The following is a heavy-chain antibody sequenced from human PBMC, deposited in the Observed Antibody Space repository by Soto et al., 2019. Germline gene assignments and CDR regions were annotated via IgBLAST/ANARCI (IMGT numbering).Heavy chain of an antibody. CDR3: ARLGFNYDFLSGYYNVHHYYGIEV. CDR1: GYSFTSYW. Sequence: PGESLKISCEGSGYSFTSYWIGWVRQMPGKGLEWMGVMYPGGSDTRYSPSFQGQVTISADKSINSVYLQWSSLKASDTATYYCARLGFNYDFLSGYYNVHHYYGIEVRGQGTTVTVSS. D-gene: IGHD3-3*01. CDR2: MYPGGSDT. J-gene: IGHJ6*02. V-gene: IGHV5-51*01.